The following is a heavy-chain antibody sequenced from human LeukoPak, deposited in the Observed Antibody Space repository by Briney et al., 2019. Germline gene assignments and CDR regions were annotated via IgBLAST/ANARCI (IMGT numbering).Heavy chain of an antibody. CDR3: ARGGYSYGEIFDY. V-gene: IGHV1-69*04. CDR1: GGTFSRYA. J-gene: IGHJ4*02. Sequence: SVKVSCKASGGTFSRYAISWVRQAPGQGLEWMGRIIPILGIANYAQKFQGRVTITAGKSTSTAYMELSSLRSEDTAVYYCARGGYSYGEIFDYWGQGTLVTVSS. CDR2: IIPILGIA. D-gene: IGHD5-18*01.